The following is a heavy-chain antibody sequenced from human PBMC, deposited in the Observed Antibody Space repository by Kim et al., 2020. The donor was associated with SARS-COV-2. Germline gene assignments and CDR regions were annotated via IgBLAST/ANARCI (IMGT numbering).Heavy chain of an antibody. CDR1: GGSFSGYY. Sequence: SETLSLTCAVYGGSFSGYYWSWIRQPPGKGLEWIGEINHSGSTNYNPSLKSRVTISVDTSKNQFSLKLSSVTAADTAVYYCARARRVVVIATGDAFDIWGQGTMVTVSS. V-gene: IGHV4-34*01. CDR2: INHSGST. J-gene: IGHJ3*02. D-gene: IGHD3-22*01. CDR3: ARARRVVVIATGDAFDI.